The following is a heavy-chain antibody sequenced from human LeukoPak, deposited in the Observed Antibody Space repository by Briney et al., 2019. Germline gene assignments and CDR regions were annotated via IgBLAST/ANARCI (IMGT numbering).Heavy chain of an antibody. CDR2: ITRSSSTK. CDR3: ARDRGGGQGSFDI. D-gene: IGHD3-16*01. V-gene: IGHV3-48*04. Sequence: PGGSLRLSCAASGFTFSNYNMNWVRQAPGKGLEWVSYITRSSSTKSYADSVKGRFTISRDNAKNSLYLQMNSLRAEDTAVYYCARDRGGGQGSFDIWGQGTMVTVSS. CDR1: GFTFSNYN. J-gene: IGHJ3*02.